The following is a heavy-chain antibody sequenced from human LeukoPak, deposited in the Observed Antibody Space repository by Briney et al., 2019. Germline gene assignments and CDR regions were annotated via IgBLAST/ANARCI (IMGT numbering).Heavy chain of an antibody. CDR1: GGSFSSSY. CDR3: ARRRSIAALDY. Sequence: PSETLSLTCAVSGGSFSSSYWSWIRQPPGKGLEWIGSIYYSGSTYYNPSLKSRVTISVDTSKNQFSLKLSSVTAADTAVYYCARRRSIAALDYWGQGTLVTVSS. D-gene: IGHD6-6*01. V-gene: IGHV4-39*01. J-gene: IGHJ4*02. CDR2: IYYSGST.